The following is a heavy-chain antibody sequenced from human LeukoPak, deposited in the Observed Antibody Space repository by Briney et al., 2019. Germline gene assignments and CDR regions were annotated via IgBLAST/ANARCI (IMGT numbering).Heavy chain of an antibody. CDR1: GFTFSSYA. Sequence: GGSLRLSCAASGFTFSSYAMSWVRQAPGKGLEWVSGISGSGVSTYYADSVKGRFTISRDNSKNMLYLQMNSLRVDDTAVYYCAKDPGYYYSGSYGVYWGQGTLVTVSS. CDR2: ISGSGVST. V-gene: IGHV3-23*01. J-gene: IGHJ4*02. CDR3: AKDPGYYYSGSYGVY. D-gene: IGHD3-10*01.